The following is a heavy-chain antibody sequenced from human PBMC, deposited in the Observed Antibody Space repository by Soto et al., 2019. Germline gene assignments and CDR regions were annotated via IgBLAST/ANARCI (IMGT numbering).Heavy chain of an antibody. J-gene: IGHJ4*02. CDR1: GASFSPYY. CDR3: ARSPTFYYHVWGNATY. V-gene: IGHV4-34*02. D-gene: IGHD3-16*01. CDR2: VNLSGNT. Sequence: QVQPQQWGAGLLKPSETLSLTCAIYGASFSPYYWGWVRQPPGKGLEWIGEVNLSGNTNYNPSFKSRVSISVDASKNQFSRRLTSLTAADTAVYYCARSPTFYYHVWGNATYWAQGTLVTVSS.